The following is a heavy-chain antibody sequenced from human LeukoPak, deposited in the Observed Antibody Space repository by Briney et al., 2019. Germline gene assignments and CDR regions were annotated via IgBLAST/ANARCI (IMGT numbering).Heavy chain of an antibody. Sequence: QPGGSLRLSCAASGFTFSRSSMNWVRQAPVKGLDWVSYISSGSSTIYYADSVKGRFTISRDNAKNSLYLQMNSLRAEDTAVYYCARSRSPSTGTYYYGSGSYFGYFDYWGQGTLVTVSS. CDR1: GFTFSRSS. J-gene: IGHJ4*02. D-gene: IGHD3-10*01. CDR3: ARSRSPSTGTYYYGSGSYFGYFDY. CDR2: ISSGSSTI. V-gene: IGHV3-48*04.